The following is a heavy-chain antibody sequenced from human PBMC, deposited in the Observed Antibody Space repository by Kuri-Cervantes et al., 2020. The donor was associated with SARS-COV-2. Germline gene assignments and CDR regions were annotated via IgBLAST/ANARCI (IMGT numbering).Heavy chain of an antibody. V-gene: IGHV3-30*02. CDR1: GFTFSSYC. J-gene: IGHJ6*03. CDR2: IRYDGSNK. CDR3: AIQMIEADKSYHYYNYMDV. Sequence: GESLKSSWATSGFTFSSYCMHLIRQAPGKGLEWVACIRYDGSNKYYADSVKRRFTISRDNSKNSLYLQMNSLRAEDTAVYYCAIQMIEADKSYHYYNYMDVWGKGTTVTVSS. D-gene: IGHD6-13*01.